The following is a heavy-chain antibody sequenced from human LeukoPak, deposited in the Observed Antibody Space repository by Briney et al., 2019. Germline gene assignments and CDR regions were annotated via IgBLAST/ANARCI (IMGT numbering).Heavy chain of an antibody. J-gene: IGHJ5*01. CDR1: GFTFSSFG. D-gene: IGHD5-24*01. Sequence: PGGSLRLSCAASGFTFSSFGMNWVRQAPGGGLAWVSYISSSTSTIYYADSVKGRFTISRDNAKNSLYLQMNSLRAEDTAVYFCARGRFFDSWGQGALVTVSS. V-gene: IGHV3-48*01. CDR2: ISSSTSTI. CDR3: ARGRFFDS.